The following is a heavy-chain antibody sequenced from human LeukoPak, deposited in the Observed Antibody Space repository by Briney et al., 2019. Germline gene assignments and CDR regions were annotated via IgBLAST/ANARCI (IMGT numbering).Heavy chain of an antibody. CDR2: IKEDGREK. J-gene: IGHJ4*02. CDR3: APEGRF. Sequence: PGGSPRLPCAASGFRYITNWLTWARPPPGKGLEWVDNIKEDGREKFYVDSVKGRFTISRDNAKNSLYLQMNSLRAEDTAVYYCAPEGRFWGQGTLVTVSS. V-gene: IGHV3-7*02. CDR1: GFRYITNW.